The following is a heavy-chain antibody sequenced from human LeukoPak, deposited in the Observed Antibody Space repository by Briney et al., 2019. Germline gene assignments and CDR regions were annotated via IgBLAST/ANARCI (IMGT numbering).Heavy chain of an antibody. CDR3: VRDSGDIDY. D-gene: IGHD7-27*01. Sequence: GGSLRLSCAASVFTFSTYWMHWVRQVPGKGRVCVSRINSYGRNTRYADPVKGRFTISRDNAKNTLYLQMNSLRAEETAIYYCVRDSGDIDYWGQGTLVTVSS. V-gene: IGHV3-74*01. J-gene: IGHJ4*02. CDR2: INSYGRNT. CDR1: VFTFSTYW.